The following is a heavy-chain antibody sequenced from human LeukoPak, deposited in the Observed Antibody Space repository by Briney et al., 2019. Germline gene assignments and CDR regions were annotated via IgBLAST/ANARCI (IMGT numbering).Heavy chain of an antibody. CDR3: AREGVVGAYGHFDY. Sequence: SETLSLTCAVYGGSFSGYYWSWIRQPPGKGREWIGEINHSGSTNYNPSPKSRVTISVDTSKNQFSLKLSSVTAVDTAVYYCAREGVVGAYGHFDYWGQGTLVTVSS. D-gene: IGHD2-15*01. CDR2: INHSGST. CDR1: GGSFSGYY. V-gene: IGHV4-34*01. J-gene: IGHJ4*02.